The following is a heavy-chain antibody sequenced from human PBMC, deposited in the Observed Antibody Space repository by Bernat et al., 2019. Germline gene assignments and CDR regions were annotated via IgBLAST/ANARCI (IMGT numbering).Heavy chain of an antibody. D-gene: IGHD2-8*02. CDR3: AKDRCTDGQCLTYFDY. J-gene: IGHJ4*02. V-gene: IGHV3-23*04. CDR1: GFTFSHYA. CDR2: ISGSGGTT. Sequence: EVFLVESGGDLVQAGGSLRLSCAASGFTFSHYAMSWVRQAPGKGLEWVSAISGSGGTTYYADSVKGRFTFSRDNSKNTLFLHMNDLRAEDTAIYFCAKDRCTDGQCLTYFDYWGQGTRVTVSS.